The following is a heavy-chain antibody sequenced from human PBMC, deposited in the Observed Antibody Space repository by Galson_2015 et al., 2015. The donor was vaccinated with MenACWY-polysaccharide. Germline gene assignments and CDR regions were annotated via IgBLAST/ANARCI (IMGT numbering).Heavy chain of an antibody. CDR2: MNPNSGNT. D-gene: IGHD3-22*01. V-gene: IGHV1-8*01. Sequence: SVKVSCKASGYTFTSYDINWVRQASGQGLEWMGWMNPNSGNTGYAQKFQGRVTMTRNTSISIAYMELSSLRSEDTAVYYCARGGKYYYDSSGYLNWFDPWGQGTLVTVSS. CDR3: ARGGKYYYDSSGYLNWFDP. CDR1: GYTFTSYD. J-gene: IGHJ5*02.